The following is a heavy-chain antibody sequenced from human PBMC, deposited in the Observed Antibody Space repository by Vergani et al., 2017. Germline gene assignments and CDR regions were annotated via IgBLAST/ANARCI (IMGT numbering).Heavy chain of an antibody. CDR1: GGSISSGDYY. CDR2: IYHSGST. D-gene: IGHD6-13*01. CDR3: ARVSPGSRLYWYFDL. J-gene: IGHJ2*01. V-gene: IGHV4-30-4*01. Sequence: QVQLQESGPGLVKPSQTLSLTCTVSGGSISSGDYYWSWIRQPPGKGLEWIGYIYHSGSTYYNPSLKSRVTISVDRSKNQFSLKLSSVTAADTAVYYCARVSPGSRLYWYFDLWGRGTLVTVSS.